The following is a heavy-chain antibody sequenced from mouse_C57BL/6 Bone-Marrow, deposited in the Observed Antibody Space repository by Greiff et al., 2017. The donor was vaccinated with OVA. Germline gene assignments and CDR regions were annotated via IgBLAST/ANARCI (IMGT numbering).Heavy chain of an antibody. J-gene: IGHJ3*01. CDR2: IYPGGGYT. D-gene: IGHD3-1*01. CDR3: ASGEGYVWFAY. CDR1: GYTFTNYW. Sequence: QVQLQQSGAELVRPGTSVKMSCKASGYTFTNYWIGWAKQRPGHGLEWIGDIYPGGGYTNYNEKFKGKATLTADKSSSTAYMQFSSLTSEDSAIYYCASGEGYVWFAYWGQGTLVTVSA. V-gene: IGHV1-63*01.